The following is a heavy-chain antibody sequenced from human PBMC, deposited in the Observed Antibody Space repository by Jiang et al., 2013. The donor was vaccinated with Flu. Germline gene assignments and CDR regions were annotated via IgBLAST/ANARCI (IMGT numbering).Heavy chain of an antibody. J-gene: IGHJ4*02. V-gene: IGHV4-34*01. D-gene: IGHD3-10*01. CDR3: ASGYYYFDY. CDR2: INHSGST. CDR1: GGSFSGYY. Sequence: LLKPSETLSLTCAVYGGSFSGYYWSWIRQPPGKGLEWIGEINHSGSTNYNPSLKSRVTISVDTSKNQFSLKLSSVTAADTAVYYCASGYYYFDYWGQGTLVTVSS.